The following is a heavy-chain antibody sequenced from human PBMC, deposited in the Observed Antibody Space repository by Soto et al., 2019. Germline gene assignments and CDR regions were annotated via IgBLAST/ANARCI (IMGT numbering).Heavy chain of an antibody. CDR1: HGAITSGDYF. D-gene: IGHD2-15*01. V-gene: IGHV4-39*01. CDR2: VHSSGGT. J-gene: IGHJ4*02. CDR3: ASVVVGATRQTGSDH. Sequence: SETLSLTCTVSHGAITSGDYFCACIRQPPGKGLEFIGSVHSSGGTYYGPSLKSRASISIDKSRNQFSLKLTSVNAGDTAVYFCASVVVGATRQTGSDHWGQGTLVTVSS.